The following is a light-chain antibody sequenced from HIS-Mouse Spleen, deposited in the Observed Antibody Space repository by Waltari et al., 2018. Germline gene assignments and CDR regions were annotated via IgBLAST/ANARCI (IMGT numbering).Light chain of an antibody. CDR2: GAS. CDR1: QSGSTRH. Sequence: SGRAQQSGSTRHLAWYQEKPGHSPRPLSYGASNRGTGVSDRFSGMGAETDFTLTSSRLEPEDFAVYYCQPYGSSPGPFGQGTRLAIK. V-gene: IGKV3-20*01. CDR3: QPYGSSPGP. J-gene: IGKJ5*01.